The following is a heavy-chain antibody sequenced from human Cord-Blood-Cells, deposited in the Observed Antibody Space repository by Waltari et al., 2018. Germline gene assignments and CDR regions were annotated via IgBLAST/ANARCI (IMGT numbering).Heavy chain of an antibody. CDR3: ASYIAAAAIDY. D-gene: IGHD6-13*01. V-gene: IGHV3-53*01. CDR1: GLTVGSTY. J-gene: IGHJ4*02. CDR2: IYSGGST. Sequence: EVKLVESGGGLSQPGGSLGLSCAASGLTVGSTYMTWVRQAPGRGLEWFSVIYSGGSTYYADSVKGRFTISRDNSKNTLYLQMNSLRAEDTAVYYCASYIAAAAIDYWGQGTLVTVSS.